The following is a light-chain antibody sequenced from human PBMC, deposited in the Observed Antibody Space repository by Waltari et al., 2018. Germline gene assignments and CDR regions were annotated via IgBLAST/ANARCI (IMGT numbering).Light chain of an antibody. Sequence: DIQMTQSPSSLSASVGDRVTITCRASQTITNYLTWYQQKPGKAPKLLIYGASTLQSGVPSRFSGSGSGTYFTLTVNSLQPEDFADYYCQQSYSVPWTFGQGTKVEVK. CDR3: QQSYSVPWT. CDR2: GAS. CDR1: QTITNY. V-gene: IGKV1-39*01. J-gene: IGKJ1*01.